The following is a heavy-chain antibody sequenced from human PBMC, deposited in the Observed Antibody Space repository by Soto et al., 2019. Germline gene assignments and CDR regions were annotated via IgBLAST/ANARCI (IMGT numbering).Heavy chain of an antibody. J-gene: IGHJ4*02. Sequence: PSETLSLTCTVSGGSISSGGYYWNWIRQHPGKGLEWIGYIYYSGSTYYNPSLKSRVTISVDTSKNQFSLKLSSVTAADTAVYYCAKDHDEDFGYDLDYFDYWGQGTLVTVSS. V-gene: IGHV4-31*03. D-gene: IGHD5-12*01. CDR1: GGSISSGGYY. CDR3: AKDHDEDFGYDLDYFDY. CDR2: IYYSGST.